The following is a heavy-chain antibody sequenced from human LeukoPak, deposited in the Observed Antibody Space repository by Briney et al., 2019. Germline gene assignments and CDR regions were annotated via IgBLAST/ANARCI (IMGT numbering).Heavy chain of an antibody. D-gene: IGHD6-13*01. CDR1: GGSISSYY. J-gene: IGHJ4*02. CDR3: ARRAAAGTFLDY. Sequence: ASETLSLTCTVSGGSISSYYWSWIRQPPGKGLEWIGNIYYSGSTNYNPSLKSRVTISVDPSKNQFSLKLTSVTAADTAVYYCARRAAAGTFLDYWGQGTLVTASS. CDR2: IYYSGST. V-gene: IGHV4-59*08.